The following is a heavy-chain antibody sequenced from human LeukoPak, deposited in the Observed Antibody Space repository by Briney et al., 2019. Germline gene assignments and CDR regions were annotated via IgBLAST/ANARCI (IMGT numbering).Heavy chain of an antibody. V-gene: IGHV1-69*05. CDR2: IIPIFGTA. J-gene: IGHJ4*02. CDR3: ARGLITMVRGATGIGYYFDY. Sequence: ASVKVSCKASGGTFSSYAISWVRQAPGQGLEWMGGIIPIFGTANYAQKFQGRVTITTDESTSTAYMELSSLRSEDTAVYYCARGLITMVRGATGIGYYFDYWGQGTLVTVSS. CDR1: GGTFSSYA. D-gene: IGHD3-10*01.